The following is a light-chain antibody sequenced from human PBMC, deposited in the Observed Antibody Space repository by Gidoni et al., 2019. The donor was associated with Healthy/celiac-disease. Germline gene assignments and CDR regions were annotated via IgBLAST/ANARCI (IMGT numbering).Light chain of an antibody. CDR3: QQSYSTPLT. Sequence: DIKMTQSPSSLSPSGGDRVPITCRASQSISSYLHWYQQKPGKAPKLLIDAASSLQSGVPSRFSGSGSGTDFTLTISSLQPEDFATYYCQQSYSTPLTFGGGTKVEIK. CDR1: QSISSY. J-gene: IGKJ4*01. CDR2: AAS. V-gene: IGKV1-39*01.